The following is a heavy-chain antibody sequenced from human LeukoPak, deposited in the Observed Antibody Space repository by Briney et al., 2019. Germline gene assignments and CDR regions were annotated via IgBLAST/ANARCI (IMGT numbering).Heavy chain of an antibody. CDR3: ARTRDRTILGYMDV. CDR1: GYTFTSYD. J-gene: IGHJ6*03. V-gene: IGHV1-8*01. Sequence: ASVKVSCKASGYTFTSYDINWVRQATGQGLEWMGWMNPNSGNTGYAQKLQGRVTMTTDTPTSTAYMELRSLRSDDTAVYYCARTRDRTILGYMDVWGKGTTVTISS. CDR2: MNPNSGNT. D-gene: IGHD1-14*01.